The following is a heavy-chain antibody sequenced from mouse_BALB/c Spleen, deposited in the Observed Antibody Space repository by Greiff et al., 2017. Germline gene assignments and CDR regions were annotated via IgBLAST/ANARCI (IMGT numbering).Heavy chain of an antibody. Sequence: VQGVESGPGLVAPSQSLSITCTVSGFSLTSYGVHWVRQPPGKGLEWLGVIWAGGSTNYNSALMSRLSISKDNSKSQVFLKMNSLQTDDTAMYYCARDRDGYYWYFDVWGAGTTVTVSS. V-gene: IGHV2-9*02. J-gene: IGHJ1*01. CDR1: GFSLTSYG. D-gene: IGHD2-3*01. CDR3: ARDRDGYYWYFDV. CDR2: IWAGGST.